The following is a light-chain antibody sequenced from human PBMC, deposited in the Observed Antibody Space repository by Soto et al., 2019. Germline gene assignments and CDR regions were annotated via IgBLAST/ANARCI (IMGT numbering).Light chain of an antibody. CDR2: YDS. CDR3: QVWDISSAHVI. Sequence: SYELTQPPSVSVAPGQTARVACGGSNIGSKSVHWYQQKPGHAPVLVMYYDSDRPSGIPERFSGSNSGNTATLTISRVEAGDEADYYCQVWDISSAHVIFGGGTQLPVL. J-gene: IGLJ2*01. V-gene: IGLV3-21*01. CDR1: NIGSKS.